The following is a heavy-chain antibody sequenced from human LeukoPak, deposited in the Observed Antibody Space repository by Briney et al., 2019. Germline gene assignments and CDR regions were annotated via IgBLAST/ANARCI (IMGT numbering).Heavy chain of an antibody. CDR2: ISTFNGYT. D-gene: IGHD3-16*01. J-gene: IGHJ4*02. Sequence: ASVKVSCKPSGYIFTSNSITWVRQASGQQLEWMGWISTFNGYTKYAQNLQGRITMTRDTSTRTVYLEMRNLRSDDTAVYFCARGGFYYDLWGQGTLVTVSS. CDR1: GYIFTSNS. V-gene: IGHV1-18*04. CDR3: ARGGFYYDL.